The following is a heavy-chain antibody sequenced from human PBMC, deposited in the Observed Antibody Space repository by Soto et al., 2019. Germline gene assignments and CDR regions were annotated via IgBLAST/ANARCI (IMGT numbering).Heavy chain of an antibody. CDR2: IINIFGTA. CDR3: ARGPYEFWSGYYRPDFHSGMDV. CDR1: GGTFSNHV. D-gene: IGHD3-3*01. V-gene: IGHV1-69*12. J-gene: IGHJ6*02. Sequence: QVQLVQSGAEVKKPGSSVKVSCKASGGTFSNHVISWVRQAPGQGLEWMGGIINIFGTANYAQKFQGRVTITAAESPSTAHMELSSLRSEDTAVYYCARGPYEFWSGYYRPDFHSGMDVWGQGTTVTVSS.